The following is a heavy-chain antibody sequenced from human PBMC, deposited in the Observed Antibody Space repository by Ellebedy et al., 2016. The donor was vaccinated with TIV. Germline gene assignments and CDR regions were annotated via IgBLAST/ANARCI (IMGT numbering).Heavy chain of an antibody. J-gene: IGHJ4*02. CDR3: AIDTMRGHYFDY. D-gene: IGHD5-24*01. Sequence: PGGSLRLSCAASGFSFSEHYMDRVRQAPGKGPEWVGRIKRKVETYTADYAASVKGRFTISRDDSKNLLYLQMNSLRAEDTAVYYCAIDTMRGHYFDYWGPGILVTVSS. CDR1: GFSFSEHY. CDR2: IKRKVETYTA. V-gene: IGHV3-72*01.